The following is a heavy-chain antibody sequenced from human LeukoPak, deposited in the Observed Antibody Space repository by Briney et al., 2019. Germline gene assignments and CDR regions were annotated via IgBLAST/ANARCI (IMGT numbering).Heavy chain of an antibody. CDR2: ISTSSSTI. V-gene: IGHV3-48*01. J-gene: IGHJ3*02. D-gene: IGHD1-1*01. CDR1: GFTFSSYG. Sequence: GGSLRLSCAASGFTFSSYGMNWVRQAPGKGLEWVSYISTSSSTIYYADSVKGRFTISRDNAKNSLYLQMNSLRAEDTAVYYCGRVAYTLDAFDIWGQGALVTVAS. CDR3: GRVAYTLDAFDI.